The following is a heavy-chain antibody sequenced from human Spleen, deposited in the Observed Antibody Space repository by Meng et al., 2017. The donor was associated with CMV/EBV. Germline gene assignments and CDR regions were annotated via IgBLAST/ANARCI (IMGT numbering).Heavy chain of an antibody. V-gene: IGHV1-8*03. J-gene: IGHJ4*02. CDR3: VTDDLCSGGDCSVAY. CDR1: GYTFTSYD. D-gene: IGHD2-21*02. CDR2: MNPNSGNT. Sequence: ASVKVSCKASGYTFTSYDINWVRQATGQGLEWMGWMNPNSGNTGYAQKFQGRVTITRNTSISTAYMEPSSLRSEDTAVYYCVTDDLCSGGDCSVAYWGQGVLVTVSS.